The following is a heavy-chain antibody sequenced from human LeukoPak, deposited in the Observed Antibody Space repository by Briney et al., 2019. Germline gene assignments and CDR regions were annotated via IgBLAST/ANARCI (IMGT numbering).Heavy chain of an antibody. CDR1: GFTFSDYY. CDR2: ISSSSSYT. V-gene: IGHV3-11*06. J-gene: IGHJ4*02. CDR3: ARGGPSGSLLYY. D-gene: IGHD1-26*01. Sequence: GGSLRLSCAASGFTFSDYYMSWIRQAPGKGLEWVSYISSSSSYTNYADSVKGRLTISRDNAKNSLYLQMNSLRAEDTAVYYCARGGPSGSLLYYWGQGTLVTVSS.